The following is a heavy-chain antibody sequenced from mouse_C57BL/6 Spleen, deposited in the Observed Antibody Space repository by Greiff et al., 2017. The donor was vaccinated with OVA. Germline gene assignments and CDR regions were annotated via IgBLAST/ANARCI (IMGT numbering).Heavy chain of an antibody. Sequence: QVQLQQPGAELVMPGASVKLSCKASGYTFTSYWMHWVKQRPGQGLEWIGEIDPSDSYTNYNQKFKGKSTLTVDKSSSTAYMQLSSLTSEDSAVYYCARGGNPGFAYWGQGTLVTVSA. D-gene: IGHD2-1*01. V-gene: IGHV1-69*01. CDR3: ARGGNPGFAY. J-gene: IGHJ3*01. CDR1: GYTFTSYW. CDR2: IDPSDSYT.